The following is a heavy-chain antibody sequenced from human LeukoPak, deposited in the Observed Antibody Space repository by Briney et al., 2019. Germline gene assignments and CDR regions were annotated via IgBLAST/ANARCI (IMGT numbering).Heavy chain of an antibody. CDR2: ISGSGGST. Sequence: PGGSLRLSCAASGFTFSSYAMSWVRQAPGKGLEWVSAISGSGGSTYYADSVKGRFTISRDNSKNTLYLQMNSLRAEDTAVYYCATSPGSTYYDFWSGPNYWGQGTLVTVSS. J-gene: IGHJ4*02. D-gene: IGHD3-3*01. V-gene: IGHV3-23*01. CDR3: ATSPGSTYYDFWSGPNY. CDR1: GFTFSSYA.